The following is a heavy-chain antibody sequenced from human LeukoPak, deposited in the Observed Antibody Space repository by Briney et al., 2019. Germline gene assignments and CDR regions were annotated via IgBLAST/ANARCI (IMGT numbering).Heavy chain of an antibody. D-gene: IGHD3-9*01. Sequence: PGGSLRLSCAASGFTFSSFSMHWVRQAPGKGLVWVSLINNDGSATRYADSVKGRFTISRDNAKNTLYLQMNSLRAEDTAVYFCAKDLTGSIDYWGQGTLVTVSS. J-gene: IGHJ4*02. CDR3: AKDLTGSIDY. V-gene: IGHV3-74*01. CDR1: GFTFSSFS. CDR2: INNDGSAT.